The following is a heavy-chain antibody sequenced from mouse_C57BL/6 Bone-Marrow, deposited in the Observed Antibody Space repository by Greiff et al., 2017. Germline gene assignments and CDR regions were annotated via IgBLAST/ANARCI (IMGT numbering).Heavy chain of an antibody. Sequence: EVNVVESGGGLVQPGGSLSLSCAASGFTFTDYYMSWVRQPPGKALEWLGFIRNKANGYTTEYSASVKGRFTISRDNSHSILYLQMNALRAEDGATYYCARLGRIDYWGQGTTLTVSS. CDR1: GFTFTDYY. J-gene: IGHJ2*01. CDR2: IRNKANGYTT. CDR3: ARLGRIDY. D-gene: IGHD1-1*01. V-gene: IGHV7-3*01.